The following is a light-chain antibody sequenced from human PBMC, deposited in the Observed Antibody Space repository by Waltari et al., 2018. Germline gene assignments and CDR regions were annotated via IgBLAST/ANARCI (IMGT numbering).Light chain of an antibody. CDR3: LAWDSNSGHWV. CDR2: QDD. CDR1: NLGSKS. J-gene: IGLJ3*02. V-gene: IGLV3-1*01. Sequence: SYELTQPPSVSVSPGQTASISCSGENLGSKSASWYQQKPGRSPVLVIHQDDKRPSGIPDRFFGSNSGNTAPLTIGGTQALDEADYFCLAWDSNSGHWVLGGGTKLTVL.